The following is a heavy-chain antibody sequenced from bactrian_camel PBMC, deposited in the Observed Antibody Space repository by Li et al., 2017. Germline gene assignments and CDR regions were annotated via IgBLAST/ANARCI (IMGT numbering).Heavy chain of an antibody. CDR3: TAWTYHSAYDGELRSD. V-gene: IGHV3S10*01. CDR1: GFTLETYD. D-gene: IGHD3*01. J-gene: IGHJ4*01. Sequence: VQLVESGGDLVQPGGSLTLSCAASGFTLETYDIHRVRQAPGKGLEWVSTTSHLGSTFYGASEKGRFTVSRDDAKNTVYLEMNEVKAEDTAVYFCTAWTYHSAYDGELRSDWGQGTQVTVS. CDR2: TSHLGST.